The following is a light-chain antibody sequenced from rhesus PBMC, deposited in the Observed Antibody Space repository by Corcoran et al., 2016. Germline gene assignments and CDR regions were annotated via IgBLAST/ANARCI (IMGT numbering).Light chain of an antibody. J-gene: IGKJ1*01. CDR1: QNIGSN. CDR2: NAS. CDR3: QQYNNWKT. V-gene: IGKV3-42*02. Sequence: ETVVTQSPATLSLSPGDRATLSCRASQNIGSNLAWYQQKPGQAPKLLIHNASSGATGIPDRFRGSWSETEFTYTISSLETEDVGIYYCQQYNNWKTFGQGTKVEIK.